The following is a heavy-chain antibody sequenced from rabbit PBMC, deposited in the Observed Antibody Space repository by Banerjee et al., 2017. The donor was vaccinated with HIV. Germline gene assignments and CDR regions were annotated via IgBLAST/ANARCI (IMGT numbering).Heavy chain of an antibody. CDR3: ARDLAGVIGWNFGL. Sequence: QEQLEESGGDLVKPEGSLTLTCTASGFSLSNNYVMCWVRQAPGKGLELIACIYSSSGSTYYASWVNGRFTISRSTSLNTVTLQMTSLTAADTATYFCARDLAGVIGWNFGLWGPGTLVTV. CDR2: IYSSSGST. CDR1: GFSLSNNYV. J-gene: IGHJ4*01. D-gene: IGHD4-1*01. V-gene: IGHV1S43*01.